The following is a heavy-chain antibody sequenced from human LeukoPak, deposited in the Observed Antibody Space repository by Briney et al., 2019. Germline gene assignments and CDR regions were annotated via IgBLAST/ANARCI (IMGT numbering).Heavy chain of an antibody. J-gene: IGHJ4*02. CDR2: IRSKANSYAT. Sequence: PGGSLRLSCAASGVTFSGSAMHWVRQASGKGLEWVGRIRSKANSYATAYAASVEGRFTISRDDSKNTAYLQMNSLKTEDAAVYYCTRLRSPNEYSSSQVDYWGQGTLGTVSS. D-gene: IGHD6-13*01. CDR3: TRLRSPNEYSSSQVDY. V-gene: IGHV3-73*01. CDR1: GVTFSGSA.